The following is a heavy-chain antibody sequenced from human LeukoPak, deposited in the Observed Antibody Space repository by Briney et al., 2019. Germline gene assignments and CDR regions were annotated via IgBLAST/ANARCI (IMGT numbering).Heavy chain of an antibody. Sequence: PGRSLRLSCEASGFTFNNYAMHWVRQAPGKGLEWVAVISYDGSNKYYADSVKGRFTIYRDNSKNTLYLQMNSLRAEDTAVYYCARDYDSSGSSIDYWGQGTLVTVSS. D-gene: IGHD3-22*01. J-gene: IGHJ4*02. CDR3: ARDYDSSGSSIDY. V-gene: IGHV3-30-3*01. CDR2: ISYDGSNK. CDR1: GFTFNNYA.